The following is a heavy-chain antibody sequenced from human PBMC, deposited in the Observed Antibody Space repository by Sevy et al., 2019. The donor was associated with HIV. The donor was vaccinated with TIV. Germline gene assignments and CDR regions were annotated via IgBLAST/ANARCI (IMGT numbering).Heavy chain of an antibody. D-gene: IGHD6-13*01. Sequence: GGSLRLSCAASGFTFSTYTMNWVRQALGKGLKWVSAISGSGGSTYYADSVKGRFTISRDKSKNTLFLQMNSLRAEDTAVYYCAKGDSTFYGLDVWGQGTTVTVSS. CDR3: AKGDSTFYGLDV. CDR1: GFTFSTYT. V-gene: IGHV3-23*01. J-gene: IGHJ6*02. CDR2: ISGSGGST.